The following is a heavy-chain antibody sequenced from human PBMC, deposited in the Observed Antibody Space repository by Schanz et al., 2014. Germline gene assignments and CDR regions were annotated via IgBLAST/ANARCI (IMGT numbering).Heavy chain of an antibody. Sequence: AQLVESGGGVVRPGGSLRLSCAASGFIVSDNYMHWVRQAPGKGLEWVSVIYSGGSTYYADSVKGRFSVSGDNSKNTLYFQLNSLRAEDTAVYYCARGGRDGIRASNYFDSWGQGTLXVVSS. CDR1: GFIVSDNY. J-gene: IGHJ4*02. V-gene: IGHV3-66*01. CDR3: ARGGRDGIRASNYFDS. CDR2: IYSGGST. D-gene: IGHD3-10*01.